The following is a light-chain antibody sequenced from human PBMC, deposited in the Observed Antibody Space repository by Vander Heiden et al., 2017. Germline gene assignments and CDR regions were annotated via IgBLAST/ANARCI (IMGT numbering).Light chain of an antibody. CDR1: SSYVASYNH. V-gene: IGLV2-23*01. Sequence: SALTLPASLSGSPGHSITISCTGPSSYVASYNHVSCDHQHPGKAPRLIIYEGTKRPSRLSNRFSASKSGNTASLAISGLQAEDEADYFCCSYAVRSAALFVFGAGTTVTVL. CDR2: EGT. J-gene: IGLJ1*01. CDR3: CSYAVRSAALFV.